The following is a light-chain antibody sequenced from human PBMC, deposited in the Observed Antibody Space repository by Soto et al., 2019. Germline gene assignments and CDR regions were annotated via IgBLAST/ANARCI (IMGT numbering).Light chain of an antibody. J-gene: IGKJ5*01. V-gene: IGKV3-20*01. Sequence: EIVLTQSPGTLSLSPGERVTLSCRASQSVSNSFLAWYQQKPGQAPRLLIYGASSRATGIPDRFSGSGSGTDFTLTISRLEPEDFAVYYCQQYGSSPITFDQGTRLEIK. CDR3: QQYGSSPIT. CDR2: GAS. CDR1: QSVSNSF.